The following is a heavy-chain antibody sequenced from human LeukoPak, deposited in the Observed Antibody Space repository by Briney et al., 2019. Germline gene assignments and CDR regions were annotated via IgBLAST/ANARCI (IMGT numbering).Heavy chain of an antibody. CDR1: GFTFSNYV. V-gene: IGHV3-23*01. CDR2: IGIDVRDS. J-gene: IGHJ4*02. D-gene: IGHD1-26*01. Sequence: SAGSLRLSCAASGFTFSNYVITWVRQAPRKGLEWVSAIGIDVRDSDYADSVKGRFTISRDNSKNTVYLQMNSLRAEDTGLYYCTRRVGGTPDYWGLGTLVTVSS. CDR3: TRRVGGTPDY.